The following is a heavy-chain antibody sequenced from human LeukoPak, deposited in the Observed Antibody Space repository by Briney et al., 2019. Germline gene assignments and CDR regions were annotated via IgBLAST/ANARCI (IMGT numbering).Heavy chain of an antibody. CDR3: ARRGVAVAGHYYYYYMDV. J-gene: IGHJ6*03. Sequence: SETLSLTCTVSGGSISSYYWSWIRQPPGKGLEWIGYIYTSGSTNYNPSLKSRVTISVDTSKNQFSLKLSSVTAADTAVYYCARRGVAVAGHYYYYYMDVWGKGTTVTVSS. CDR1: GGSISSYY. D-gene: IGHD6-19*01. CDR2: IYTSGST. V-gene: IGHV4-4*09.